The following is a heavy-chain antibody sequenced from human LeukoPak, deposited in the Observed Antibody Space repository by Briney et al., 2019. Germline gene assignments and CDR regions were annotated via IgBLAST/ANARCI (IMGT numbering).Heavy chain of an antibody. J-gene: IGHJ4*02. CDR2: IGITGDT. Sequence: GGSLRLSCAASGFTFSSYDMHWVRQATGKGLEWVSAIGITGDTYYPDSVKGRFTFSRENAKSSLYLQMTSLRAGDTAVYYCARAHRSSPGLVDYWGQGTLVTVSS. V-gene: IGHV3-13*04. D-gene: IGHD6-6*01. CDR3: ARAHRSSPGLVDY. CDR1: GFTFSSYD.